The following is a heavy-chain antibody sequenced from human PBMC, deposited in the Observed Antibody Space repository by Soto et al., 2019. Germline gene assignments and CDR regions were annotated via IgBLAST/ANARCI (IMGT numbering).Heavy chain of an antibody. CDR1: GGSFSGYY. D-gene: IGHD6-6*01. CDR2: INHSGST. V-gene: IGHV4-34*01. Sequence: SETLSLTCAVYGGSFSGYYWSWIRQPPGKGLEWIGEINHSGSTNYNPSLKSRVTISVETSKNQFSLKLSSVTAADTAVYYCARGGSEQLVLYDYYGMDVWGQGTTVTVSS. J-gene: IGHJ6*02. CDR3: ARGGSEQLVLYDYYGMDV.